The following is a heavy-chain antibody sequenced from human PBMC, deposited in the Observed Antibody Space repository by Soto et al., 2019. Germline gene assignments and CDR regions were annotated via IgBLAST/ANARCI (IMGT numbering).Heavy chain of an antibody. Sequence: SETLSLTCTVSGGSISSYYWSWIRQPAGKGLEWIGRIYTSGSTNYNPSLKSRVTMSVDTSKNQFSLKLSSVTAADTAVYYCARVATVLRGAYYYYYGMDVWRQGTTVTVSS. CDR2: IYTSGST. CDR1: GGSISSYY. D-gene: IGHD4-17*01. J-gene: IGHJ6*02. V-gene: IGHV4-4*07. CDR3: ARVATVLRGAYYYYYGMDV.